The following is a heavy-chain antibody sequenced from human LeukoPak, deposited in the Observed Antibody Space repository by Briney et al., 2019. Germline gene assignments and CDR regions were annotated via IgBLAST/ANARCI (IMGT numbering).Heavy chain of an antibody. V-gene: IGHV3-9*01. CDR1: GFTFDDYA. Sequence: GGSLRLSCAASGFTFDDYAMHWVRQAPGKGLEWVSGISWNSGSIGYADSVKGRFTISRDNAKNSLYLQMNSLRAEDTALYYCAKDIHGDAGTYYFDYWGQGTLVTVSS. J-gene: IGHJ4*02. CDR3: AKDIHGDAGTYYFDY. D-gene: IGHD4-17*01. CDR2: ISWNSGSI.